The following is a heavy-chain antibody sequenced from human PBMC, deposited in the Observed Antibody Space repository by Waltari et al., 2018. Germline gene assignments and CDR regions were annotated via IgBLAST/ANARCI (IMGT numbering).Heavy chain of an antibody. CDR1: GFSMSSDT. D-gene: IGHD2-8*01. J-gene: IGHJ4*02. CDR2: IIPNSIKT. CDR3: ASDPSMQHVAAGGY. V-gene: IGHV3-21*01. Sequence: EVQVVESGGGVVQPGGSLRLSCLTSGFSMSSDTMNWVRQAPGKGLEWVSSIIPNSIKTYYLESVRGRFTISRDNARNSLYLQMDSLRVEDSAVYYCASDPSMQHVAAGGYWGQGTLVTVSS.